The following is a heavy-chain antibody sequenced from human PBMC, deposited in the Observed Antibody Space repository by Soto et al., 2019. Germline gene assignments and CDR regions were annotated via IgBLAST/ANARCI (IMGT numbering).Heavy chain of an antibody. CDR3: ARGAGSAYFVVS. Sequence: EVQLVESGGGLVQPGGSLRLSCAASGFTFSSYWMHWVRQAPGKGLVWVSRINFYGSTTNYADFVKGQFTISRDNAKNTGYLQMHSLRAEDTAVYYCARGAGSAYFVVSWGQGTLVTVSS. V-gene: IGHV3-74*01. D-gene: IGHD3-22*01. CDR1: GFTFSSYW. J-gene: IGHJ4*02. CDR2: INFYGSTT.